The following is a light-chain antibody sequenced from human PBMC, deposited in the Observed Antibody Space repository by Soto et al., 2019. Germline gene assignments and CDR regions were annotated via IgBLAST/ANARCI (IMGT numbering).Light chain of an antibody. CDR2: GGS. CDR1: QSVSSNY. J-gene: IGKJ1*01. V-gene: IGKV3-20*01. CDR3: QQSYSTPRT. Sequence: EIVLTQSPGTLSLSPGERATLSCRASQSVSSNYLAWYQQEPGQAARRLIYGGSNRATGIPDSFSGSGSGTDFSLTIISLQPEDFATVYCQQSYSTPRTFGQGTKVDI.